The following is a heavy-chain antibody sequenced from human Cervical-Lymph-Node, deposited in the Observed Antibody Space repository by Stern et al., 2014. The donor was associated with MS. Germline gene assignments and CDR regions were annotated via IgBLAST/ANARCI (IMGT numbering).Heavy chain of an antibody. J-gene: IGHJ5*02. CDR2: IDPTSGGS. Sequence: VQLVESGAQVEKPGASVKVSCRASEYRFTGFYINWVRQAPGQRFEWLGRIDPTSGGSNYAQSFQGRVTMTRDTSLNTAYLELSSLTSDDTAIYYCARGGGTGWYDHWGQGTLVTVSS. CDR3: ARGGGTGWYDH. D-gene: IGHD1-1*01. CDR1: EYRFTGFY. V-gene: IGHV1-2*06.